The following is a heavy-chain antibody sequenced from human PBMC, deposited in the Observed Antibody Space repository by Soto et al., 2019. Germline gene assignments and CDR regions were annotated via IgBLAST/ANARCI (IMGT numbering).Heavy chain of an antibody. V-gene: IGHV1-18*01. CDR1: GYTFIRYG. CDR2: ISPYNDYT. J-gene: IGHJ6*01. D-gene: IGHD3-16*01. Sequence: QVQLAQSANEVKKPGASVRVSCKAAGYTFIRYGIAWVRQAPGQGLEWMGWISPYNDYTVYAQKFQGRVSMTADTSTRTVYMNLRGLKFDDKTVYYGARGGYYDNSWGKLSHYGLDVW. CDR3: ARGGYYDNSWGKLSHYGLDV.